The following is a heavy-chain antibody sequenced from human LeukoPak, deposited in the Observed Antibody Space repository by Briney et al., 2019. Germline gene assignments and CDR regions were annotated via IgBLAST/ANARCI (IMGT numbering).Heavy chain of an antibody. CDR2: IRSKANSYAT. CDR3: TTRQYQLLGY. V-gene: IGHV3-73*01. CDR1: GFTFSGSA. D-gene: IGHD2-2*01. Sequence: GGSLRLSCAASGFTFSGSAMHWVRQASGKGLEWVGRIRSKANSYATAYAASVKGRFTISRDDSKNTAYLQMNSLETEDTAVYYCTTRQYQLLGYWGQGTLVTVSS. J-gene: IGHJ4*02.